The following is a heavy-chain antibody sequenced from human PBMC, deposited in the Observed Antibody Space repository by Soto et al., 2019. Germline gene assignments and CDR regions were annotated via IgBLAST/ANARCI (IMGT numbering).Heavy chain of an antibody. CDR2: INHSGST. V-gene: IGHV4-34*01. CDR3: ARGPSVGGAFDY. J-gene: IGHJ4*02. Sequence: QVQLQQWGAGLLKPSETLSLTCAVYGGSFSGYYWSWIRQPPGKGLEWIGEINHSGSTNYNPSLKSRVPISVDTSKNQFSLKLSSVTAADTAVYYCARGPSVGGAFDYWGQGTLVTVSS. CDR1: GGSFSGYY.